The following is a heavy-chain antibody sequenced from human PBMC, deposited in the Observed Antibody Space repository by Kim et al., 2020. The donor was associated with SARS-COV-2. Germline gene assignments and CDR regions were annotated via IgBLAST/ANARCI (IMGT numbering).Heavy chain of an antibody. CDR3: SKGSSSSGALAHAY. CDR2: IGGSGSST. V-gene: IGHV3-23*01. Sequence: GGSLRLSCAASGFIFSSYAMSWVRQAPGKGLEWVSAIGGSGSSTYYADSVKGRFTISRDNSKNTLYLQMDSLRAEDTAVYYCSKGSSSSGALAHAYWGQGTLVTVSS. J-gene: IGHJ4*02. D-gene: IGHD3-22*01. CDR1: GFIFSSYA.